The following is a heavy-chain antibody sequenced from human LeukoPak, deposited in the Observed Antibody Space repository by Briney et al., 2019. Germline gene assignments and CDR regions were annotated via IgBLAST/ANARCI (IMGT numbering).Heavy chain of an antibody. J-gene: IGHJ4*02. CDR3: ARGPPSGDFWSGYPTYFDY. V-gene: IGHV4-30-2*01. CDR1: GGSISSGGYS. CDR2: IYHSGST. D-gene: IGHD3-3*01. Sequence: PSQTLSLTCAVSGGSISSGGYSWSWIRQPPGKGLEWIGYIYHSGSTYYNPSLKSRVTISVDRSKNQFSLKLSSVTAADTAVYYCARGPPSGDFWSGYPTYFDYWGQGTLVTVS.